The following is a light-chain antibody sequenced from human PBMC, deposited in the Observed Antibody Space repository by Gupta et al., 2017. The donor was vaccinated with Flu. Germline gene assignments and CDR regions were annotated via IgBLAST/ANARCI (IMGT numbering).Light chain of an antibody. CDR2: KVS. CDR1: QSLNNW. CDR3: QQYSDFFWT. Sequence: DIQMTQSPSTLSASVGDRVTITCRASQSLNNWLAWFQQKPGQAPKLLIYKVSNLESGVPSRFSGSGSGTEFTLTISSLQPDDSATYYCQQYSDFFWTFGQGTKVEI. J-gene: IGKJ1*01. V-gene: IGKV1-5*03.